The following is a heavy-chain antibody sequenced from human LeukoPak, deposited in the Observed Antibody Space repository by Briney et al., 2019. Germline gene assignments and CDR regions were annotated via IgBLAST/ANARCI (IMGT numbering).Heavy chain of an antibody. CDR2: ISPNSGGT. J-gene: IGHJ4*02. Sequence: ASVKVSCKASGYTFTDYYIHWVRQAPGQGLEWMGWISPNSGGTNYAQKFQGRITMTRDTSISTAFMELSRLRSDDTAVYYCTRVKTTIIVVRLFDYWGQGTLVTVSS. D-gene: IGHD3-22*01. CDR1: GYTFTDYY. V-gene: IGHV1-2*02. CDR3: TRVKTTIIVVRLFDY.